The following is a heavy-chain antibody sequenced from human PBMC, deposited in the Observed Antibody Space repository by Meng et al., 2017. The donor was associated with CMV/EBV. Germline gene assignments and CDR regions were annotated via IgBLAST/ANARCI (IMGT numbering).Heavy chain of an antibody. CDR1: YTFTDYY. J-gene: IGHJ5*02. D-gene: IGHD2-2*01. CDR2: VDPEDGET. CDR3: ATERYQLLPGRSNWFDP. Sequence: YTFTDYYMHWMQQAPGKGLEWMGLVDPEDGETIYAEKFQGRVTITADTSTDTAYMELSSLRSEDTAVYYCATERYQLLPGRSNWFDPWGQGTLVTVSS. V-gene: IGHV1-69-2*01.